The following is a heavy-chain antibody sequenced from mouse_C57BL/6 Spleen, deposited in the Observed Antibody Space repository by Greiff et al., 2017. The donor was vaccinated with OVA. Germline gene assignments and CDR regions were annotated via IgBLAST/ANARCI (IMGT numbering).Heavy chain of an antibody. Sequence: VQLQQPGAELVKPGASVKLSCKASGYTFTSYWMHWVKQRPGQGLEWIGMIHPNSGSTNYNEKFKSKATLTVDESSSTAYMQLSSLTSEDSAVYYCANLPYYGSSPFDYWGQGTTLTVSS. CDR3: ANLPYYGSSPFDY. D-gene: IGHD1-1*01. V-gene: IGHV1-64*01. J-gene: IGHJ2*01. CDR2: IHPNSGST. CDR1: GYTFTSYW.